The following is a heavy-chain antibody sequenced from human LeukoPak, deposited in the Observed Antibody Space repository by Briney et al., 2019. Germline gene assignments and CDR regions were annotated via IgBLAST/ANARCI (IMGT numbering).Heavy chain of an antibody. Sequence: SETLSLTCTVSGYSISRGYYWGWIRQPPGQGLEWIGSIYHSGKTYYNPSLKSRVTISVDTSKNQFSLKLSSVTAADTAVYYCARTTEGGYTYDYFYYYYMDVWGKGTTVTISS. CDR1: GYSISRGYY. J-gene: IGHJ6*03. D-gene: IGHD5-18*01. CDR2: IYHSGKT. CDR3: ARTTEGGYTYDYFYYYYMDV. V-gene: IGHV4-38-2*02.